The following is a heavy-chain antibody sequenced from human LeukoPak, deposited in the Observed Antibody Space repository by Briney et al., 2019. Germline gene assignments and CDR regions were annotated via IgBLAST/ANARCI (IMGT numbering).Heavy chain of an antibody. CDR3: AREAGTYYYGSGAGMDV. D-gene: IGHD3-10*01. CDR2: INHNGNVN. V-gene: IGHV3-7*03. J-gene: IGHJ6*02. CDR1: GFTFSSYW. Sequence: PGGSLRLSCAASGFTFSSYWMNWARQASGKGLEWVASINHNGNVNYYVDSVKGRFTISRDNAKNSLYLQMSNLRAEDTAVYYCAREAGTYYYGSGAGMDVWGQGATVTVSS.